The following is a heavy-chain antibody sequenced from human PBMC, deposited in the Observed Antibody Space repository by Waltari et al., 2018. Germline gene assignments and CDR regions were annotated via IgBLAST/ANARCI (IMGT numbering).Heavy chain of an antibody. D-gene: IGHD3-10*01. CDR3: ARPSGWFDP. Sequence: QLQLQESGPGLVKPSETLSLTCTVSGCSINSSSYYWGWIRQPPGKGLGWIGSIYYSGSTYYNPSLKSRVTISVDTSKNQFSLKLSSVTAADTAVYYCARPSGWFDPWGQGTLVTVSS. CDR2: IYYSGST. V-gene: IGHV4-39*07. J-gene: IGHJ5*02. CDR1: GCSINSSSYY.